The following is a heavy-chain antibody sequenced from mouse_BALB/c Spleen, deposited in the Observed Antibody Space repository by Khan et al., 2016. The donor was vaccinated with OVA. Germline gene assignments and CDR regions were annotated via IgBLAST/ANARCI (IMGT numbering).Heavy chain of an antibody. D-gene: IGHD1-2*01. CDR3: ARTARIKY. J-gene: IGHJ2*01. V-gene: IGHV3-2*02. Sequence: EVQLQESGPGLVKPSQSLSLTCTVTGYSITSGYGWNWIRQFPGKKLEWMGYISYSGSTNYHPYLTRRISIPRDTSKNQFFLQLNSVTTEDTATYYCARTARIKYWGKGTTLTVSS. CDR2: ISYSGST. CDR1: GYSITSGYG.